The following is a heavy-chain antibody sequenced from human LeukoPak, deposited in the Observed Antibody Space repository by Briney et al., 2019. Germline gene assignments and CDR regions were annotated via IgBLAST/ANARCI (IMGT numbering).Heavy chain of an antibody. D-gene: IGHD1-7*01. J-gene: IGHJ5*02. V-gene: IGHV4-34*01. CDR1: GGSFSGYY. Sequence: SETLSLTCAVYGGSFSGYYWSWIRQPPGKGLEWIGEINHSGSTNYNPSLKSRVTMSVDTSKNQFSLRLSSVTAADTAVYYCARVRGGTGTRAYNWFDPWGQGTLVTVSS. CDR3: ARVRGGTGTRAYNWFDP. CDR2: INHSGST.